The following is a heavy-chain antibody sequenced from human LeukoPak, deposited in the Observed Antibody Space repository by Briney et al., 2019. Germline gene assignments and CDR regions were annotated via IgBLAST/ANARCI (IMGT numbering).Heavy chain of an antibody. J-gene: IGHJ4*02. V-gene: IGHV1-8*01. Sequence: ASVKVSCKASGYTFTSYDINWVRQATGQGLEWMGWMNPNSGDAGYAQKFQGRVTMTRNTSISTAYMELSSLRSEDTAVYYCARAGGYCGRISCPYYFDYWGQGSLVAVSS. CDR1: GYTFTSYD. D-gene: IGHD2-15*01. CDR2: MNPNSGDA. CDR3: ARAGGYCGRISCPYYFDY.